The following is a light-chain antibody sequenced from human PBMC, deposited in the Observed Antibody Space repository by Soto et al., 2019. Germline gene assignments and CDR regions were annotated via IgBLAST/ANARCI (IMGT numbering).Light chain of an antibody. CDR3: QQYSSHSFT. J-gene: IGKJ4*01. CDR2: KAS. Sequence: DIQMTQSPPTLPATVGDRVTITCRASQSISSKLAWYQQKPGKAPKVLINKASSLQSGVPSRFSGSGSGTEFTLTISSLQPDDFAPYYCQQYSSHSFTFDGGTKVEIK. V-gene: IGKV1-5*03. CDR1: QSISSK.